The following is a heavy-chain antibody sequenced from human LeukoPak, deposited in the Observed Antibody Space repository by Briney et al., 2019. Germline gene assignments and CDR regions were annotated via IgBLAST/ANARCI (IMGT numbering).Heavy chain of an antibody. CDR3: ARGDSSGYYYGYYYYGMDV. Sequence: PSETLSLTCTVSGGSISSYHWSWIRQPPGKGLEWIGYIYYSGSTNYNPSLKSRVTISVDTSKNQFSLKLSSVTAADTAVYYCARGDSSGYYYGYYYYGMDVWGQGTTVTVSS. V-gene: IGHV4-59*01. J-gene: IGHJ6*02. CDR2: IYYSGST. D-gene: IGHD3-22*01. CDR1: GGSISSYH.